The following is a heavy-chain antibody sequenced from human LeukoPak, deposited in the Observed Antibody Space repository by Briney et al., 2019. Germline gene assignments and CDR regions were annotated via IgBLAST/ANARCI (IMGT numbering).Heavy chain of an antibody. Sequence: ASVKVSCKASGGTFSSYAISWVRQAPGQGLEWMGGIIPIFGTANYAQKFQGRVTITADESTSTAYMELSSLRSEDTAVYYCARGVVVPAASHWFDPWGQGTLVTVSS. CDR1: GGTFSSYA. D-gene: IGHD2-2*01. CDR3: ARGVVVPAASHWFDP. CDR2: IIPIFGTA. V-gene: IGHV1-69*13. J-gene: IGHJ5*02.